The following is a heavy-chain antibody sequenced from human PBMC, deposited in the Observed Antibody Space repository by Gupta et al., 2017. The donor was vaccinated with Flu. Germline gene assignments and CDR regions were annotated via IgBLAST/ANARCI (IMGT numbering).Heavy chain of an antibody. V-gene: IGHV3-49*03. CDR2: IRAEAYGGRT. D-gene: IGHD3-16*01. CDR1: GFSFRDHG. J-gene: IGHJ6*02. CDR3: VRPASLIPASKFSSYYGMDV. Sequence: EVQLVESGGGLVQPGGSLTISCRGSGFSFRDHGIIWFRQAPGKGLEWISLIRAEAYGGRTEYAASVKDIFTSSRDDSRSIAYLQSKSMKTEETAGYYWVRPASLIPASKFSSYYGMDVCAQGTTFTVSS.